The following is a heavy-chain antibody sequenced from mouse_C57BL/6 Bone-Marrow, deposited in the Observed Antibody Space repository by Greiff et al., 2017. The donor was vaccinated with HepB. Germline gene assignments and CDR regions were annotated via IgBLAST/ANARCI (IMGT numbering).Heavy chain of an antibody. CDR2: ISYSGST. CDR3: ASGGYYGSSYDWYFDV. V-gene: IGHV3-8*01. D-gene: IGHD1-1*01. CDR1: GYSITSDY. Sequence: EVHLVESGPGLAKPSQTLSLTCSVTGYSITSDYWNWIRKFPGNKLEYMGYISYSGSTYYNPSLKSRISITRDTSKNQYYLQLNSVTTEDTATYYCASGGYYGSSYDWYFDVWGTGTTVTVSS. J-gene: IGHJ1*03.